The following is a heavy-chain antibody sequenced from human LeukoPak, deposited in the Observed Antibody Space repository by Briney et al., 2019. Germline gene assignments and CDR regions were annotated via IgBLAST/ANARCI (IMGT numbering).Heavy chain of an antibody. Sequence: GGSLRLSCAASGFTFSSYSMNWVRQAPGKGLEWVSSISSSSSYIHYADSVKGRFTISRDNAKNSLYLQMNSLRAEDTAVYYCARMRATSYFFDYWGQGTLVTVSS. CDR3: ARMRATSYFFDY. CDR1: GFTFSSYS. D-gene: IGHD1-26*01. J-gene: IGHJ4*02. V-gene: IGHV3-21*01. CDR2: ISSSSSYI.